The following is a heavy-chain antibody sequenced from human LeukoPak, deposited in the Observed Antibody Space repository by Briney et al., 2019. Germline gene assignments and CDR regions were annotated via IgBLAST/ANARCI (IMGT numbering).Heavy chain of an antibody. J-gene: IGHJ6*03. V-gene: IGHV3-74*01. CDR2: VNNDGSST. CDR1: GFTFSSYW. CDR3: ARAYSERYGLGYYYMDV. Sequence: PGGSLRLSCAASGFTFSSYWMFWVRQAPGKGLVWVSRVNNDGSSTRYADSVKGRFIISRDNAKKSVYLQVNSLRAEDTAVYYCARAYSERYGLGYYYMDVWGKGTTVTISS. D-gene: IGHD1-26*01.